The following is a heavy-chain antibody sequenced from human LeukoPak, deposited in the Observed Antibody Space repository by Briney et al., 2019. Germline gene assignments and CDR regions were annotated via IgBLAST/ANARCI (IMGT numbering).Heavy chain of an antibody. Sequence: PSETLSLTCTVSGGSISSSSYYWGWIRQPPGKGLEWIGSIYYSGSTYYNPSLKSRVTISVDTSKNQFSLKLSSVTAADTAVYYCARSLYYYGSGSYYNGFDYWGQGTLVTVSS. CDR2: IYYSGST. D-gene: IGHD3-10*01. V-gene: IGHV4-39*07. CDR1: GGSISSSSYY. J-gene: IGHJ4*02. CDR3: ARSLYYYGSGSYYNGFDY.